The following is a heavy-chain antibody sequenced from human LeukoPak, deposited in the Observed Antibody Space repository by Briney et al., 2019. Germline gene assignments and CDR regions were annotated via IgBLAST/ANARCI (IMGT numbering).Heavy chain of an antibody. V-gene: IGHV4-30-4*01. CDR3: ARGLLPAAEYYYYGMDV. D-gene: IGHD2-2*01. CDR1: GGSISSGDYY. Sequence: PSETLSLTCTVSGGSISSGDYYWSWIRQPPGKGLEWIGYIYYSGSTYYSPSLKSRVTISVDTSKNQFSLKLSSVTAADTAVYYCARGLLPAAEYYYYGMDVWGQGTTVTVSS. CDR2: IYYSGST. J-gene: IGHJ6*02.